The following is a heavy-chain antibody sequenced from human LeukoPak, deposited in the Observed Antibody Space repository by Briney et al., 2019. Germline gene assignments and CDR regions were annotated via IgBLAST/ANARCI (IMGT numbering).Heavy chain of an antibody. D-gene: IGHD6-13*01. CDR2: ISAYNGNT. CDR1: GYTFTSYG. Sequence: ASVKVSCKASGYTFTSYGISWVRQAPGQGLEWMGWISAYNGNTNYAQKLQGRVTMTTDTSTSTAYMELRSLRSDDTAVYYCARTGRPGIAEAGGAFDIWGQGTMVTVSS. J-gene: IGHJ3*02. V-gene: IGHV1-18*01. CDR3: ARTGRPGIAEAGGAFDI.